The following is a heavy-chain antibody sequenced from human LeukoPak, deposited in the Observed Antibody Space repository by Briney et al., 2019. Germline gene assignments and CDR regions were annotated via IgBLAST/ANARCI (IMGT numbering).Heavy chain of an antibody. CDR3: ASQIVGATPY. Sequence: GGSLRLSCAASGFTVSSNYMNWVRQAPGEGLEWVSIIYSGGSTYYADSVKGRFTISRDNSKNTLYLQMNSLRAEDTAVYYCASQIVGATPYWGQGTLVTVSS. CDR1: GFTVSSNY. V-gene: IGHV3-66*04. J-gene: IGHJ4*02. D-gene: IGHD1-26*01. CDR2: IYSGGST.